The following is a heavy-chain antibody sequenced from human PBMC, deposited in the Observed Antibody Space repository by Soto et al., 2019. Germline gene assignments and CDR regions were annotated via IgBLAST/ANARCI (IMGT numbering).Heavy chain of an antibody. CDR3: AKIKGTSKLFFYGSGSYPDY. D-gene: IGHD3-10*01. Sequence: AGGSLRLSCAASGFTFSSYAMSWVRQAPGKGLEWVSAISGSGGSTYYADSVKGRFTISRDNSKNTLYLQMNSLRAEDTAVYYCAKIKGTSKLFFYGSGSYPDYWGQGTLVTVSS. CDR1: GFTFSSYA. V-gene: IGHV3-23*01. CDR2: ISGSGGST. J-gene: IGHJ4*02.